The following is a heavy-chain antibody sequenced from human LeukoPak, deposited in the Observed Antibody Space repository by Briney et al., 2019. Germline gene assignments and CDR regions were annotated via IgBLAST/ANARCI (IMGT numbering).Heavy chain of an antibody. CDR3: ASTNTFDY. J-gene: IGHJ4*02. V-gene: IGHV3-48*03. CDR1: EYTFSSYE. Sequence: PGGSLRLSCAASEYTFSSYEMDWVRQASGKGLEWISYIGSSGSLTYYADSVKGRFTISRDNAKNSLYLQMSSLRAEDTAVYYCASTNTFDYWGPGSQVTVSP. CDR2: IGSSGSLT.